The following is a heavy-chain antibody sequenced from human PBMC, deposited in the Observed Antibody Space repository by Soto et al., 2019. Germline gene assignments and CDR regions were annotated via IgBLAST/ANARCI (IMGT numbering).Heavy chain of an antibody. V-gene: IGHV4-30-2*01. CDR3: ARQWELLLDV. CDR1: GGSISSGGYS. J-gene: IGHJ6*02. D-gene: IGHD1-26*01. Sequence: SETLSLTCAVSGGSISSGGYSWSWIRQPPGKGLEWIGYIYHSGSTYYNPSLKSRVTISVDRSKNQFSLKMSSVTAADTAVYYCARQWELLLDVWGQGTTVTVSS. CDR2: IYHSGST.